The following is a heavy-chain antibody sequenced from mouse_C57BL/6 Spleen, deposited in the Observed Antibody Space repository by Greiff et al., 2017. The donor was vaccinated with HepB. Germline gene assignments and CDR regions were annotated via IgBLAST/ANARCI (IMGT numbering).Heavy chain of an antibody. V-gene: IGHV3-6*01. CDR2: ISYDGSN. D-gene: IGHD1-1*01. CDR1: GYSITSGYY. J-gene: IGHJ4*01. Sequence: VQLQQSGPGLVKPSQSLSLTCSVTGYSITSGYYWNWIRQFPGNKLEWMGYISYDGSNNYNPSLKNRISITRDTSKNQFFLKLNSVTTEDTATYYWEGYGSSYEDYYAMDYWGQGTSVTVSS. CDR3: EGYGSSYEDYYAMDY.